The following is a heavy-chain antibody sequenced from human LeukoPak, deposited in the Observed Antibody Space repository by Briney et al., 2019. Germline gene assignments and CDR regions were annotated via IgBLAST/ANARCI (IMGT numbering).Heavy chain of an antibody. CDR1: GFTFSSYT. CDR2: ISSNGGNT. J-gene: IGHJ4*02. CDR3: VKDAGGYYDSSGYFDY. D-gene: IGHD3-22*01. Sequence: GVSLRLSCSASGFTFSSYTMHWVRQAPGKGLEYVSGISSNGGNTYYADSVKGRFTISKDNSKNTLYLQMSSLRAEDTAVYYCVKDAGGYYDSSGYFDYWGQGTLVTVSS. V-gene: IGHV3-64D*09.